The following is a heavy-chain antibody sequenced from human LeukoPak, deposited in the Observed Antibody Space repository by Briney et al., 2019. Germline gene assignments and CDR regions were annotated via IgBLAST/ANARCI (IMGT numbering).Heavy chain of an antibody. CDR2: IYYSGST. CDR3: AGKDIVVVPAALGGAFDI. J-gene: IGHJ3*02. D-gene: IGHD2-2*01. Sequence: SETLSLTCTVSGGSISSYYWRWIRQPPAKGLEWIGYIYYSGSTNYNPSLKSRVTISVDTSKNQFSLKLSSVTAADTAVYYCAGKDIVVVPAALGGAFDIWGQGTMVTVSS. V-gene: IGHV4-59*01. CDR1: GGSISSYY.